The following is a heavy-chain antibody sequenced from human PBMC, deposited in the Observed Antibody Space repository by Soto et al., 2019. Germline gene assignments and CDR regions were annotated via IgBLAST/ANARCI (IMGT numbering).Heavy chain of an antibody. V-gene: IGHV4-31*03. CDR3: ARRGGSSSGYYYYAMDV. CDR1: SDSMNSGGYC. CDR2: IYSNGDT. Sequence: KTSETLSLTCSVSSDSMNSGGYCWIWIRQHPGKGLEWIGYIYSNGDTYYNPALKSRVTISVDTSKNQFSLNLTSVTAADTAVYYCARRGGSSSGYYYYAMDVWGQGTTVTVSS. J-gene: IGHJ6*02. D-gene: IGHD6-6*01.